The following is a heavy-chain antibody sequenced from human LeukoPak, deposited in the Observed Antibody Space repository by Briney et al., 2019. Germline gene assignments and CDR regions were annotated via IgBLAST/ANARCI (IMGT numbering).Heavy chain of an antibody. Sequence: PSQTLSLTCTVSGGSISSYYWSWIRQPPGKGLEWIGYIYYSGSTNYNPSLKSRVTISVDTSKNQFSLKLSSVTAADTAVYYCARDYDDYSNYVDAFDIWGQGTMVTVSS. CDR3: ARDYDDYSNYVDAFDI. CDR2: IYYSGST. J-gene: IGHJ3*02. CDR1: GGSISSYY. V-gene: IGHV4-59*01. D-gene: IGHD4-11*01.